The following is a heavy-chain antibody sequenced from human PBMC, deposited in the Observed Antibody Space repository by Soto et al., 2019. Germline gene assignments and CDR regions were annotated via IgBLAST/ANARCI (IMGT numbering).Heavy chain of an antibody. V-gene: IGHV4-34*01. CDR1: GGSFSGYY. CDR3: AGSFPYFDYDILTGYPTSVGGAFDI. J-gene: IGHJ3*02. Sequence: SETLSLTCAVYGGSFSGYYWSWIRQPPGKGLEWIGEINHSGSTNYNPSLKSRVTISVDTSKNQFSLKLSSVTAADTAVYYCAGSFPYFDYDILTGYPTSVGGAFDIWGQGTMVTVSS. D-gene: IGHD3-9*01. CDR2: INHSGST.